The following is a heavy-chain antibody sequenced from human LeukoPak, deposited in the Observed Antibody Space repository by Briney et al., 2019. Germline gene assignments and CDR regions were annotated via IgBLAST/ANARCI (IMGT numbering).Heavy chain of an antibody. Sequence: SQTLSLTCTVSGGSISSGGYYWSWSRQHPGKGLEWIAYVYYSGSTYYNPSLKSRVTISVDTSKNQFSLKLSSVTAADTAVYYCARGCDMVRGNNWFDPWGQGTLVTVSS. V-gene: IGHV4-31*03. D-gene: IGHD3-10*01. CDR2: VYYSGST. J-gene: IGHJ5*02. CDR1: GGSISSGGYY. CDR3: ARGCDMVRGNNWFDP.